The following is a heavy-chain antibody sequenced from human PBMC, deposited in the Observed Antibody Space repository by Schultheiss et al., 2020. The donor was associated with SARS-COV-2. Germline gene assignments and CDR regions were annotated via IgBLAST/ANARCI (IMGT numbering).Heavy chain of an antibody. CDR2: IYYSGST. CDR1: GGSISSYY. V-gene: IGHV4-59*01. CDR3: ARLPDTAMGGVDY. Sequence: SETLSLTCTVSGGSISSYYWSWIRQPPGKGLEWIGYIYYSGSTNYNPSLKSRVTISVDTSKNQFSLKLSSVTAADTAVYYCARLPDTAMGGVDYWGQGTLVTVSS. D-gene: IGHD5-18*01. J-gene: IGHJ4*02.